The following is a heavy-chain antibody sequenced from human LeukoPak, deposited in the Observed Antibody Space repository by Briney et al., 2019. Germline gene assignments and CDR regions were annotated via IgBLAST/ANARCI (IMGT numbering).Heavy chain of an antibody. V-gene: IGHV4-59*08. CDR2: ISYSGGT. D-gene: IGHD3-10*01. J-gene: IGHJ4*02. CDR1: GGSISRHY. CDR3: ARGSHYGSGRPFDY. Sequence: SETLSLTCSASGGSISRHYWSWIRQPPGKGLEWIAYISYSGGTRYNPSFQSRVTISLDTSKTHFSLKLTSVTAADTAVYYCARGSHYGSGRPFDYWGQGTLVTVSS.